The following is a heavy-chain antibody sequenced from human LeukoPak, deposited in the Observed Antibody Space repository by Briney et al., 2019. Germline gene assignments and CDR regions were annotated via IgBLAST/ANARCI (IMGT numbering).Heavy chain of an antibody. D-gene: IGHD3-10*01. V-gene: IGHV3-30*03. CDR2: ISYDGSNK. CDR3: GAGFYYFDY. CDR1: GFTFSSYG. Sequence: GGSLRLSCAASGFTFSSYGMHWVRQAPGKGLEWVAVISYDGSNKYYGDSVKGRFTISRDNSKNTLFLQMNSLRAEDTAVYFCGAGFYYFDYWGQGTLVTVSS. J-gene: IGHJ4*02.